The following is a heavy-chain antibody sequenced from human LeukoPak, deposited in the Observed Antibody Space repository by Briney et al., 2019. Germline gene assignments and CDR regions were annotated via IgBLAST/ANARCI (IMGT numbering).Heavy chain of an antibody. CDR1: GFTFSSYG. CDR2: IWYDGSNK. J-gene: IGHJ4*02. D-gene: IGHD1-26*01. V-gene: IGHV3-33*01. Sequence: GGSLRLSCAASGFTFSSYGMHWVRQAPGKGLEWVAVIWYDGSNKYYADSVKGRFTISRDNSKNTLYLQMNSLRAEDTALYYCARETAVGGNFDYWGQGSLVTVSS. CDR3: ARETAVGGNFDY.